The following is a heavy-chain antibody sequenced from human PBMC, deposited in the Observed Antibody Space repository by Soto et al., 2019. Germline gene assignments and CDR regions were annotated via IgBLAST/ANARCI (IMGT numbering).Heavy chain of an antibody. CDR1: GASNSDHK. CDR2: TYYSGYT. D-gene: IGHD6-6*01. J-gene: IGHJ4*02. V-gene: IGHV4-59*11. Sequence: SETLSLTCTVSGASNSDHKWHWIRQPPGMGLEWIGYTYYSGYTSYNPSLKSRITISVDTSKNQFSLTLNSVTAADKAVYYCPRESSALDFWGQGTLVTVSS. CDR3: PRESSALDF.